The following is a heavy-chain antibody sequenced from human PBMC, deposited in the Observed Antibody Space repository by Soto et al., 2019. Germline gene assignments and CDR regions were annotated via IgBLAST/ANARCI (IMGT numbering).Heavy chain of an antibody. Sequence: PSETLSLTCTVSGGSISSSSYYWGWIRQPPGKGLEWIGSIYYSGSTYYNPSLKSRVTISVDTSKNQFSLKLSSVTAADTAVYHCASRGYSYGRIDYWGQGTLVTVSS. CDR3: ASRGYSYGRIDY. CDR2: IYYSGST. V-gene: IGHV4-39*01. J-gene: IGHJ4*02. CDR1: GGSISSSSYY. D-gene: IGHD5-18*01.